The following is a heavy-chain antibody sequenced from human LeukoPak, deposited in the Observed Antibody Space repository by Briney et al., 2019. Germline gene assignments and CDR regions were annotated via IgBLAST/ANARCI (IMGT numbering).Heavy chain of an antibody. Sequence: SETLSITCTVSGGSISSYYWSWIRQPPGKGLEWIGYIYYSGSTNYNPSLKSRVTISVDTSKNQFSLKLSSVTAADTAVYYCARGLSSSWYGGDYWGQGTLVTVSS. J-gene: IGHJ4*02. V-gene: IGHV4-59*01. CDR2: IYYSGST. D-gene: IGHD6-13*01. CDR3: ARGLSSSWYGGDY. CDR1: GGSISSYY.